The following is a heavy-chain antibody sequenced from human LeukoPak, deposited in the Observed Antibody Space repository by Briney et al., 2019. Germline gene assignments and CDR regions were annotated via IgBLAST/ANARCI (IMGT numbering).Heavy chain of an antibody. V-gene: IGHV3-33*06. CDR3: AKGAGATITLGYFDY. J-gene: IGHJ4*02. CDR1: GFTFSSYG. CDR2: NGSNK. D-gene: IGHD5-24*01. Sequence: GGSLRLSCAASGFTFSSYGMHWVCQAPGKGLEWVAVNGSNKYYADSVKGRFTISRDNSKNTLYLQMNSLRAEDTAVYYCAKGAGATITLGYFDYWGQGTLVTVSS.